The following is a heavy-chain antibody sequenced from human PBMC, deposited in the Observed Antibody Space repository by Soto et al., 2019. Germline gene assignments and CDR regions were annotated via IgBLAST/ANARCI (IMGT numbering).Heavy chain of an antibody. J-gene: IGHJ4*02. CDR2: INADNGNT. CDR1: GYTFTSYA. CDR3: ARDVGATGD. D-gene: IGHD1-26*01. V-gene: IGHV1-3*01. Sequence: QVQLVQSGAEVKKPGASVKVSCKASGYTFTSYAMHWVRQAPGQRLEWMGWINADNGNTKYSQKFQGRVTIPRDTSASTAYMELSSLRSEDTAVYYCARDVGATGDWGQGTLVTVSS.